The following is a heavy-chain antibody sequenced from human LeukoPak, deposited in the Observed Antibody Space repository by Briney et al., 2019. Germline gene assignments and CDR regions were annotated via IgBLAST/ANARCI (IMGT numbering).Heavy chain of an antibody. J-gene: IGHJ4*02. CDR1: GFTFSSYD. CDR3: AKDGVYDYDSSGYSGDY. CDR2: IGTAGDT. D-gene: IGHD3-22*01. V-gene: IGHV3-13*01. Sequence: GGSLRLSCAASGFTFSSYDMHWVRQATGKGLEWVSAIGTAGDTYYPGSVKGRFTISRDNSKNTLYLQMNSLRAEDTAVYYCAKDGVYDYDSSGYSGDYWGQGTLVTVSS.